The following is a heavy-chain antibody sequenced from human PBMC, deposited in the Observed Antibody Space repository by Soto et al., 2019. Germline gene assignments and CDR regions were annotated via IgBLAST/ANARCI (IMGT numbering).Heavy chain of an antibody. CDR2: VNNDGSGT. CDR3: TRDSSLSFDL. CDR1: GFIFRDHW. V-gene: IGHV3-74*03. Sequence: LRLSCAASGFIFRDHWMHWVRQAPGKVLVWVAHVNNDGSGTTYADSVKGRFTISRDNAENTVSLQMDSLRVEDTAVYFCTRDSSLSFDLWGQGVMVTVSS. J-gene: IGHJ4*02.